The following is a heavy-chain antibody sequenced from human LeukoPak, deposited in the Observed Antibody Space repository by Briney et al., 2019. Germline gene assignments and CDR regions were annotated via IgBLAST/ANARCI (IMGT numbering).Heavy chain of an antibody. Sequence: GGSLRLSCAASGFTFSSYEMNWVRQAPGKGLEWVSYISGSGSTIYYADSVKGRFTISRDNAKNSLYLQMNSLRAEDTAVYYCARLFDSRDYWGQGTLVTVSS. J-gene: IGHJ4*02. V-gene: IGHV3-48*03. D-gene: IGHD3-22*01. CDR3: ARLFDSRDY. CDR2: ISGSGSTI. CDR1: GFTFSSYE.